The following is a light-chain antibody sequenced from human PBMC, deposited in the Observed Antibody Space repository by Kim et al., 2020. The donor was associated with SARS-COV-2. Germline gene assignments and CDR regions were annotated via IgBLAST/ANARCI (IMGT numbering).Light chain of an antibody. Sequence: DIQMTQSPSSLSPSVGDRVTITCQASQDISKYLNWYQQRPGKAPKLLIYDASNLETGVPSRFSGSGFGTHFNLVISSLQPEDIATYYCQQYNNFPYTFGQGTKVDIK. CDR1: QDISKY. V-gene: IGKV1-33*01. CDR3: QQYNNFPYT. J-gene: IGKJ2*01. CDR2: DAS.